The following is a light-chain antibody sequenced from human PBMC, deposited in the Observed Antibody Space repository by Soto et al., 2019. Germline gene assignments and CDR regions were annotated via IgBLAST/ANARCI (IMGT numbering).Light chain of an antibody. CDR3: HHYTHSIT. V-gene: IGKV1-33*01. CDR1: KDICNW. CDR2: DAA. J-gene: IGKJ5*01. Sequence: EIQLTKSQSPLSASVGDRVTITCQASKDICNWLKWYQRKLAKAPKLLIYDAANVETGGPSRFRGSGSGTDFTFTIGTQEPADYARHQCHHYTHSITFGQGTRLEIK.